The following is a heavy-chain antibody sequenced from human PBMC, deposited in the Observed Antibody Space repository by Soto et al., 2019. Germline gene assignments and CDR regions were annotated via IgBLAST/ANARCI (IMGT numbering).Heavy chain of an antibody. V-gene: IGHV3-7*03. CDR1: GFTLSMYS. J-gene: IGHJ6*02. CDR2: IPQEGSDG. Sequence: DVQLEESGGGLVQPGESLRLSCEVSGFTLSMYSMTWVRQAPGKGLEWVAKIPQEGSDGHYVDSVKGRFTISRDNAKNSVYLQINSLRAKVTAVDYCARYQLILPAHDFLYGSDVGGQGAKVTVS. CDR3: ARYQLILPAHDFLYGSDV. D-gene: IGHD2-21*02.